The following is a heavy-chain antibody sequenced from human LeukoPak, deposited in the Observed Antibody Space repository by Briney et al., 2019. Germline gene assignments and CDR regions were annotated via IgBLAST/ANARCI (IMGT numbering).Heavy chain of an antibody. CDR3: ARGGRIVVVPAGLRRWFDP. CDR1: GFTFSSYW. D-gene: IGHD2-2*01. CDR2: IKQDGSEK. V-gene: IGHV3-7*01. Sequence: GGSLRLSCAASGFTFSSYWMSWVRQAPEKGLEWVANIKQDGSEKYYVDSVKGRFTISRDNAKNSLYLQMNSLRAEDTAVYYCARGGRIVVVPAGLRRWFDPWGQGTLVTVSS. J-gene: IGHJ5*02.